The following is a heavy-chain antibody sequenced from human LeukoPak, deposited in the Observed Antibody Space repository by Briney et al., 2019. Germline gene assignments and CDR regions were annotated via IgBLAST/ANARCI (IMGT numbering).Heavy chain of an antibody. D-gene: IGHD5-24*01. CDR1: GGTFSSYA. J-gene: IGHJ5*02. Sequence: ASVKVSCKASGGTFSSYAISWVRQAPGQGPEWMGRIIPIFGIANYAQKFQGRVTITADKSTCTAYMELSSLRSEDTAVYYCARIRDGYNPWGQGTLVTVSS. CDR2: IIPIFGIA. V-gene: IGHV1-69*04. CDR3: ARIRDGYNP.